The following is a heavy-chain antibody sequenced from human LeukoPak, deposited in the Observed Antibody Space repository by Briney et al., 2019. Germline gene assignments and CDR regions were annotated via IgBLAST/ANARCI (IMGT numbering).Heavy chain of an antibody. CDR1: GYTFSSYG. V-gene: IGHV1-18*01. J-gene: IGHJ5*02. CDR3: ARMKGPTGTTYWFDP. D-gene: IGHD1-7*01. CDR2: ISAYNGNT. Sequence: GASVKVSCKASGYTFSSYGISWVRQAPGQGLEWMGWISAYNGNTNYAQKFQGRVTITADKSTSTAYMELSSLRSEDTAVYYCARMKGPTGTTYWFDPWGQGTLVTVSS.